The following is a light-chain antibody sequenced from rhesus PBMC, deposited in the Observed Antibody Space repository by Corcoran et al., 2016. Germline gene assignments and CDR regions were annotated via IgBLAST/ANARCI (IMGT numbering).Light chain of an antibody. V-gene: IGLV3-44*01. J-gene: IGLJ1*01. CDR1: NIGTKP. Sequence: SYDLTQPPSVSVSPGQTARSTCGGENIGTKPVHWYHQKPPQAPVLGLHSDYERSSGIPERFSDSKSGNNAPLTISGVEAGDEADYCCQVWDISSDQYVFGAGTRLTV. CDR2: SDY. CDR3: QVWDISSDQYV.